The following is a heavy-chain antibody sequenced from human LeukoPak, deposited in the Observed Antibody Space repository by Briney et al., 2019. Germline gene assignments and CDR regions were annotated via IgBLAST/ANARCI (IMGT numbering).Heavy chain of an antibody. J-gene: IGHJ3*02. V-gene: IGHV4-30-2*01. CDR1: GGSISSGGYS. CDR2: FYHSGST. CDR3: ARDPYYYDTSGYFGAFDI. D-gene: IGHD3-22*01. Sequence: SQTLSLTCAVSGGSISSGGYSWNWIRQPPGKGLEWIGYFYHSGSTYYNPSLKSPVTISVDRSKNQFSLKLTSVTAADTAVYYCARDPYYYDTSGYFGAFDIWGQGTMVTVSS.